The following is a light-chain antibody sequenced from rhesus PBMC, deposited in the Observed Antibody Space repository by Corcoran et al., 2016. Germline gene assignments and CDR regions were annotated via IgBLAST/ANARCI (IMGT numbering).Light chain of an antibody. J-gene: IGKJ2*01. Sequence: EIVMTQSPATLSLSPGERATLSCRASQSVSSDVAWYQQQPEQAPRLLTYGASSRATGIPDRFSGSGSGTDFTLIISSLEPENVGVYYCQQYNNWYSFGQGTKVEIK. CDR1: QSVSSD. V-gene: IGKV3S9*01. CDR3: QQYNNWYS. CDR2: GAS.